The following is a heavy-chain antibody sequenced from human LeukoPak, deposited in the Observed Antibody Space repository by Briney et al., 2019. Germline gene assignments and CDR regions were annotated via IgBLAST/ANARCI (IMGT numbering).Heavy chain of an antibody. J-gene: IGHJ4*02. V-gene: IGHV3-53*05. CDR3: AHEASGSLPFDY. Sequence: GGSLRLSCAASGFTVSRNYMSWVRQAPGKGLEWVSVIYSGGSTYYADSVKGRFTISRDNSKNTLYLQMNSLRAEDTAVYYCAHEASGSLPFDYWGQGTLVTVSS. D-gene: IGHD1-26*01. CDR2: IYSGGST. CDR1: GFTVSRNY.